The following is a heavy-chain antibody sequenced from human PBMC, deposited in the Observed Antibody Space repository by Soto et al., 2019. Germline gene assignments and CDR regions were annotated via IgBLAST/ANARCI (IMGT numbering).Heavy chain of an antibody. CDR1: GVTFSSYS. D-gene: IGHD1-26*01. CDR3: AREVELTEWYFYN. V-gene: IGHV3-30-3*01. CDR2: TSSDGGTK. Sequence: QVQLMESGGGVVQPGGSLRLSSATSGVTFSSYSMHWFRQPPGKGMEWVAVTSSDGGTKFYADSVKGRFTVSRDNSENTLYLQMNSLRPEDTAVYYCAREVELTEWYFYNWGQGILVIVCS. J-gene: IGHJ4*02.